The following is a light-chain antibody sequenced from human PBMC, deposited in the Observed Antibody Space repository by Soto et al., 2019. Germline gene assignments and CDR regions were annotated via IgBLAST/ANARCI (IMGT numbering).Light chain of an antibody. CDR3: QQYGDLVLT. CDR1: QDIRYY. V-gene: IGKV1-33*01. CDR2: DAS. Sequence: DIQMTQSPSSLSASVGDRVTITCQASQDIRYYLNWYQQKPGKAPKLLIYDASHLETGVPSRFSGSGSGTDFTFTISNLQPEDIAIYYCQQYGDLVLTFGGGTKVEIK. J-gene: IGKJ4*01.